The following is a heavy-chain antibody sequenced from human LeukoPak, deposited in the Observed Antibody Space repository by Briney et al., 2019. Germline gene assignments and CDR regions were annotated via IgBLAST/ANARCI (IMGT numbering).Heavy chain of an antibody. CDR2: ISSSSYI. CDR1: GFTFSRYS. J-gene: IGHJ4*02. CDR3: AREHSSSGWGYFDY. D-gene: IGHD6-25*01. Sequence: GGSLRLSCAASGFTFSRYSMNWVRQAPGKGLEWVSYISSSSYIYYADSVKDRFTISRDNVKNSLYLQMNSLRVEDTAVYYCAREHSSSGWGYFDYWGQGALVTVSS. V-gene: IGHV3-21*01.